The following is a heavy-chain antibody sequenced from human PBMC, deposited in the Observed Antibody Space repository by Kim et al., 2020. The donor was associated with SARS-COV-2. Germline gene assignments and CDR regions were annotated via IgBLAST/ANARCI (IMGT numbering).Heavy chain of an antibody. J-gene: IGHJ4*02. Sequence: SETLSLTCTVSGYSISSGYYWGWIRQPPGKGLEWIGSIYHSGSTYYNPSLKSRVTISVDTSKNQFSLKLSSVTAADTAVYYCARDPAPEYSSDDYWGQGTLVTVSS. CDR1: GYSISSGYY. CDR3: ARDPAPEYSSDDY. CDR2: IYHSGST. D-gene: IGHD6-25*01. V-gene: IGHV4-38-2*02.